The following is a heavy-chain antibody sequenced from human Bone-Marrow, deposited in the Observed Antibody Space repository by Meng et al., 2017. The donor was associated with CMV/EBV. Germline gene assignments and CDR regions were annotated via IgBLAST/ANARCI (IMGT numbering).Heavy chain of an antibody. Sequence: ASVKVSCKASGYTFTGYYMHWVRQAPGQGLEWMGWINPNSGGTNYAQKFQGRVTMTRDTSISTAYMELSRLRSDDTAVYYCATYNWNDGEGGFDYWGQGTLVTVSS. CDR2: INPNSGGT. CDR3: ATYNWNDGEGGFDY. CDR1: GYTFTGYY. D-gene: IGHD1-1*01. V-gene: IGHV1-2*02. J-gene: IGHJ4*02.